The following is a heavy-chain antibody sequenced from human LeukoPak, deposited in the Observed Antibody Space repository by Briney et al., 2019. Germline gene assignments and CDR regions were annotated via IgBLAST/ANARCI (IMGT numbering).Heavy chain of an antibody. D-gene: IGHD2-2*01. J-gene: IGHJ4*02. CDR2: ISRSSSTI. V-gene: IGHV3-48*04. CDR1: GFTFSPYA. CDR3: ATERSSTSPRDY. Sequence: GGSLRLSCAASGFTFSPYAMNWARQAPGKGLEWVAYISRSSSTIYYADSVRGRFIISRDDAHNSLYLQMNSLRAEDTAMYYCATERSSTSPRDYWGQGTLVTVSS.